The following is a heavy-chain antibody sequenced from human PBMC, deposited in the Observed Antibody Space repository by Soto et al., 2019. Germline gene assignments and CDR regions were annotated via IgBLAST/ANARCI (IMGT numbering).Heavy chain of an antibody. CDR1: GFTFSRYA. CDR2: ISGSGGST. J-gene: IGHJ4*02. Sequence: EVQLLESGGGLVQPGGSLRLSCAASGFTFSRYAMSWVRQAPGKGLEWVSAISGSGGSTYYADSVKGRFTISRDNSKSTLYLQMNSLRAQDTAVYYWAKDMVYNSNYAWFWGQGTLVTVSS. D-gene: IGHD1-7*01. CDR3: AKDMVYNSNYAWF. V-gene: IGHV3-23*01.